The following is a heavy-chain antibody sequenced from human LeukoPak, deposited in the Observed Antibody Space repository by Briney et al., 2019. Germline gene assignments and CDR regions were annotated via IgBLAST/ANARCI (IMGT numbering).Heavy chain of an antibody. D-gene: IGHD2-15*01. J-gene: IGHJ4*02. CDR2: IKQDGTEK. CDR3: ARFYLRIGNDY. V-gene: IGHV3-7*04. Sequence: PGGSLRLSCAASGFIFSSYWMSWVRQAPGKGLEWVANIKQDGTEKYYVDSVKGRFTISRDNAKNSLYLQMNSLRAEDTAVYYCARFYLRIGNDYWGQGTLVTVSS. CDR1: GFIFSSYW.